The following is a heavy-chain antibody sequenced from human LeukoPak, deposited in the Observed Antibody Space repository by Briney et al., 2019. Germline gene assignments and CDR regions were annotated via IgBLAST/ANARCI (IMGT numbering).Heavy chain of an antibody. D-gene: IGHD3-22*01. Sequence: PSQTLSLTCSVSGGSISSDSYYWSWIRQPAGKGLEWIGRIYTSGSTYYNPSLKSRVTISVDTSKNQFSLKLSSVTAADTAEYYCARSLSCGYYYFDYWGQGTLVTVSS. CDR3: ARSLSCGYYYFDY. V-gene: IGHV4-61*02. CDR1: GGSISSDSYY. CDR2: IYTSGST. J-gene: IGHJ4*02.